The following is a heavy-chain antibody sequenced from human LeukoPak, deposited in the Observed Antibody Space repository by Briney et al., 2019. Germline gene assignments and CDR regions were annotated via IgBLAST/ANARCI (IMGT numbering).Heavy chain of an antibody. CDR2: ISYDGSDK. CDR1: GFTFSSYG. D-gene: IGHD2-2*01. Sequence: PGGSLRLSCAASGFTFSSYGMHWVRQAPGKGLEWVAVISYDGSDKYYADSVKGRFTISRDNSKNTLYLQMNSLRAEDTAVYYCAKRGYCSSTSCYFSSVDVWGKGTTVTISS. J-gene: IGHJ6*04. V-gene: IGHV3-30*18. CDR3: AKRGYCSSTSCYFSSVDV.